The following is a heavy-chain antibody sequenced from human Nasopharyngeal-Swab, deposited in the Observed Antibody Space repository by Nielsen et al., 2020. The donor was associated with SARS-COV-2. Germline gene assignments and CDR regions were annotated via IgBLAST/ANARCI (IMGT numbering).Heavy chain of an antibody. V-gene: IGHV3-30*04. D-gene: IGHD5-18*01. J-gene: IGHJ4*02. CDR3: ARDEQLCLDY. Sequence: GESLKISCAASGFIFSASAMHWVRQAPGKGLEWVAVISYDGSNKYYADSVKGRFTISRDNSKNTLYLQMNSLRAEDTAVYYCARDEQLCLDYWGQGTLVTVSS. CDR2: ISYDGSNK. CDR1: GFIFSASA.